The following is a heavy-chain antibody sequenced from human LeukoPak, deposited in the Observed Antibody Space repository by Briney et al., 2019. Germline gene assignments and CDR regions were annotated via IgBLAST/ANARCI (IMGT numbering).Heavy chain of an antibody. Sequence: GGSLRLSCAASGFTFSHYAMHWVRQAPGKGLDWVAVISYDGNSKYYADSVEGRFTISRDNSKNTLYLQMNSLRADDTSVYYCARGQVLSNYYGVDVWGQGTTVTVSS. V-gene: IGHV3-30-3*01. CDR1: GFTFSHYA. CDR3: ARGQVLSNYYGVDV. D-gene: IGHD3-10*01. CDR2: ISYDGNSK. J-gene: IGHJ6*02.